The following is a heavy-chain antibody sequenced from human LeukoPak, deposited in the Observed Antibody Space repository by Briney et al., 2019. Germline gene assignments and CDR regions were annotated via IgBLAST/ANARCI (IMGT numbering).Heavy chain of an antibody. CDR2: IHSSSGSI. J-gene: IGHJ3*02. Sequence: GGSLRLSCAASGFNFTNYNMNWVRQAPRKGLEWVSSIHSSSGSIYYADSLKGRFTISRDNAENSLYLQTNSLRAEDTAVYYCARDLAWDAFDIWGQGTMVTVSS. CDR1: GFNFTNYN. CDR3: ARDLAWDAFDI. V-gene: IGHV3-21*01.